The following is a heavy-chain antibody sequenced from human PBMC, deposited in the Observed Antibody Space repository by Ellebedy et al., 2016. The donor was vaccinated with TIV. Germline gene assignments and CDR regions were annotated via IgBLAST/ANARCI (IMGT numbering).Heavy chain of an antibody. D-gene: IGHD1-26*01. CDR3: TREEGPTHFDY. CDR1: GFTFSSSA. V-gene: IGHV3-30*04. J-gene: IGHJ4*02. CDR2: MSSDGRYK. Sequence: GESLKISCAVSGFTFSSSAMHWVRQAPGKGLEWVASMSSDGRYKYYAGSVKGRFTISRDNSENTLYLRMDSLRGDDTAVYYCTREEGPTHFDYWGQGTLVTVSS.